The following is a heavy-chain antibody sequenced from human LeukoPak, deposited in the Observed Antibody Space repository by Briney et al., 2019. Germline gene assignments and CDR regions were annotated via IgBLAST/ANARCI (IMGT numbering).Heavy chain of an antibody. J-gene: IGHJ4*02. V-gene: IGHV3-7*01. Sequence: GGYLRLSCAASGFTFSNFWMSWVRQAPGQGLKWLANIKRDGSEQYYMDSVKGRFTISRDNAKNSLYLQMNSLRAEDTDVFYCARDLNGANFDYWGQGTLVIVSS. CDR3: ARDLNGANFDY. CDR1: GFTFSNFW. D-gene: IGHD4/OR15-4a*01. CDR2: IKRDGSEQ.